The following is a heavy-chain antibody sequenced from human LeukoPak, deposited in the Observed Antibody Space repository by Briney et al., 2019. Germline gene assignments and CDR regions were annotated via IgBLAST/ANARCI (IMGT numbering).Heavy chain of an antibody. CDR3: GRSGDFWSGSGVAY. V-gene: IGHV3-74*01. CDR1: GVTLRNYA. CDR2: IKSDGNIT. J-gene: IGHJ4*02. D-gene: IGHD3-3*01. Sequence: PGGSLRLSCAASGVTLRNYAMTWIRQAPGKGLQWVSQIKSDGNITNYADSVKGRFTISRDNAKNTLFLQMNSLRAEDTAVYYCGRSGDFWSGSGVAYWGQGTLVTVSS.